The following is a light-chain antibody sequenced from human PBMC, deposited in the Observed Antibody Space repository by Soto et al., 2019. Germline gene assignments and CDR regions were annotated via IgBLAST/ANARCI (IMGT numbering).Light chain of an antibody. J-gene: IGKJ4*01. CDR1: QGIDRW. Sequence: DIQMTQSPSSLSASVGDRVTITCRASQGIDRWLAWYQQKPGEAPKVLIYAASSLRSGVPSRFSGSGYGTDFSLTISSLLPEDLATYYCKQSKSFPLTFGGGTKVEIK. CDR3: KQSKSFPLT. V-gene: IGKV1-12*01. CDR2: AAS.